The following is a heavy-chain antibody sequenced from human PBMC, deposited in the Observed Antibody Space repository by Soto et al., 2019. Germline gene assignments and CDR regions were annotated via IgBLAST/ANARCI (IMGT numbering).Heavy chain of an antibody. CDR3: ARGRYCLAGRCLPNWFDS. J-gene: IGHJ5*01. V-gene: IGHV4-30-4*01. CDR2: IYKSATT. CDR1: GESSFNLGCC. Sequence: TSVTLSLRWSVSGESSFNLGCCWAWNRQPPGQALEYIGYIYKSATTYYNPSFESRVAISVDTSKSQFSLNVTSVTAANTAVYFCARGRYCLAGRCLPNWFDSLGKGDLDTV. D-gene: IGHD6-19*01.